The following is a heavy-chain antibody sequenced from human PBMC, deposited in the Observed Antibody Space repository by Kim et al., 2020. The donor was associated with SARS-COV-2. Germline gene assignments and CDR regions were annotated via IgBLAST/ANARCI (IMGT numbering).Heavy chain of an antibody. CDR1: GYTFTSQG. J-gene: IGHJ4*03. V-gene: IGHV1-18*01. D-gene: IGHD1-7*01. CDR3: ARDGGITRGIDF. CDR2: ISPLNGKT. Sequence: ASVKVSCKASGYTFTSQGINWVRQAPGQGPEWMGWISPLNGKTKFAQKFQGRVVMTRETSTTTVEMELRSLTSDDTAVYYCARDGGITRGIDFWGQGTPV.